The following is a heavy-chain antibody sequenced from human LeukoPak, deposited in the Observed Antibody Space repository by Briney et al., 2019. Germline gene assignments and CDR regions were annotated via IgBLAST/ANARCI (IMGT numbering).Heavy chain of an antibody. J-gene: IGHJ4*02. Sequence: ASVKVSCKASGYTFTSYYMHWVRQAPGQGLEWMGIINPSGGSTSYAQKFQGRVTMTRDMSTSTAYMELRSLRSDDTAVYYCARVVWFGELHQKPFDYWGQGTLVTVSS. V-gene: IGHV1-46*01. CDR1: GYTFTSYY. CDR3: ARVVWFGELHQKPFDY. CDR2: INPSGGST. D-gene: IGHD3-10*01.